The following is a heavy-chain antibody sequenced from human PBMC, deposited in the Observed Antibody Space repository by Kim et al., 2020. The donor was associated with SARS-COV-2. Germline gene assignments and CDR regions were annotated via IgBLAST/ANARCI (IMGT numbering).Heavy chain of an antibody. V-gene: IGHV3-33*05. CDR2: ISSDGNNK. J-gene: IGHJ6*01. D-gene: IGHD2-21*02. CDR1: GFTFSSYG. Sequence: GGSLRLSCAASGFTFSSYGMHWFRQAPGMGLEWVAVISSDGNNKYHADSVKGRFTISRDNSRNTLYLQMNSLRAEDTAVFYCARELGMTTIYYGVEVWG. CDR3: ARELGMTTIYYGVEV.